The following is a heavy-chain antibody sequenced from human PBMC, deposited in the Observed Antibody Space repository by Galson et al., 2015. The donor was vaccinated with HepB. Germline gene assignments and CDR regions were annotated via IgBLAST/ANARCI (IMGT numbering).Heavy chain of an antibody. J-gene: IGHJ4*02. CDR1: GFSLRTNGVG. CDR2: IYWDDDK. CDR3: AHRRLGAPAY. D-gene: IGHD4/OR15-4a*01. V-gene: IGHV2-5*02. Sequence: PALVKPTQTLTLTCTFSGFSLRTNGVGVGWIRQPPGKALEWLALIYWDDDKRFSPSLKSRLTVTKDTSKNQVVLTMTNVDPVDTATYYCAHRRLGAPAYWGQGTLVTVSS.